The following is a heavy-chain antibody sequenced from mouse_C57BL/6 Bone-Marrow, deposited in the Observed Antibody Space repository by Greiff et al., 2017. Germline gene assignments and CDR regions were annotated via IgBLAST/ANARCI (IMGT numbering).Heavy chain of an antibody. CDR3: ASHYCCGSSPEYFDG. D-gene: IGHD1-1*01. CDR2: IYPRSGNT. CDR1: GYTFTSYG. J-gene: IGHJ1*03. Sequence: QVQLQQSGAELARPGASVKLSCKASGYTFTSYGISWVKQRTGQGLEWIGEIYPRSGNTYYNEKFKGKATLTADKSSSTAYMELRSLTSEDSAVYFCASHYCCGSSPEYFDGWGTGTTVTVSS. V-gene: IGHV1-81*01.